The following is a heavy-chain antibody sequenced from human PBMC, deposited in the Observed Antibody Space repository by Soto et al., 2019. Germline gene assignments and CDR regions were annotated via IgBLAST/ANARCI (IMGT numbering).Heavy chain of an antibody. J-gene: IGHJ4*02. V-gene: IGHV4-34*01. D-gene: IGHD6-13*01. CDR2: INHSGST. CDR3: ARGTIAAAGTCLGGYDY. Sequence: QVQLQQWGAGLLKPSETLSLTCAVYGGSFSGYYWSWIRQPPGKGLEWIGEINHSGSTNYNPSLKSRVTISVDTSKNQFSLKLSSVTAADTAVYYCARGTIAAAGTCLGGYDYWGQGTLVTVSS. CDR1: GGSFSGYY.